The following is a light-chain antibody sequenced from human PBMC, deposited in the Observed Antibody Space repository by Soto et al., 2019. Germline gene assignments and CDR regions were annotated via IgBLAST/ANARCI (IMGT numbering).Light chain of an antibody. CDR2: KAS. CDR1: QTISSW. Sequence: DIQMTQSPSTLSASVGDRVTITCRASQTISSWLAWYQQKPGKAPKLLIYKASTLKSGVPSRFSGSGSGTDFTLTISSLQPEDFATYYCLQDYNYPRTFGQGTKVDIK. CDR3: LQDYNYPRT. V-gene: IGKV1-5*03. J-gene: IGKJ1*01.